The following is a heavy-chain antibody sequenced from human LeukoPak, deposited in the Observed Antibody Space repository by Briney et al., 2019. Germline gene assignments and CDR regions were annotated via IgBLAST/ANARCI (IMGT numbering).Heavy chain of an antibody. D-gene: IGHD5/OR15-5a*01. J-gene: IGHJ4*02. Sequence: SGGFLRLSCAASGFTFTTYGFHWVRQAPGKGLEWVTFIQDKGRDKSYADSVKGRFTISRDNSKSTLYLHMNSLRAEDTAVYYCAKDRRVWAFDYWGQGTLVTVSS. V-gene: IGHV3-30*02. CDR3: AKDRRVWAFDY. CDR1: GFTFTTYG. CDR2: IQDKGRDK.